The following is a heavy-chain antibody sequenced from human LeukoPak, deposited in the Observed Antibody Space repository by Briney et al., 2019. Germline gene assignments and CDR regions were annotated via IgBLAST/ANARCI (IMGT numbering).Heavy chain of an antibody. CDR1: GFTFSAYW. V-gene: IGHV3-7*01. J-gene: IGHJ6*02. CDR3: ARGVRPYYYYGMDV. Sequence: PGGSLRLSCAASGFTFSAYWMSWVRQAPGKGLEWVANIKQDGSEQYYVDSVKGRFTISRDNAKNSVYLQMNSLRAEDTAVYYCARGVRPYYYYGMDVWGQGTLVTVSS. CDR2: IKQDGSEQ.